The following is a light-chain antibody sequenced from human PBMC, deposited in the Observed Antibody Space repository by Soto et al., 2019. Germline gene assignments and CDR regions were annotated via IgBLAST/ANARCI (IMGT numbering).Light chain of an antibody. CDR1: QSVSSN. J-gene: IGKJ1*01. CDR2: GTS. V-gene: IGKV3-15*01. Sequence: EIVMTQSPATLSVSPGERVTLSCRASQSVSSNLAWYQQKPGQGPRLLIYGTSTRATGIPTRFSGSGTGTEFTLTISSLQSEDFAVYYCQQYNNWPRTFGQGTNVEIK. CDR3: QQYNNWPRT.